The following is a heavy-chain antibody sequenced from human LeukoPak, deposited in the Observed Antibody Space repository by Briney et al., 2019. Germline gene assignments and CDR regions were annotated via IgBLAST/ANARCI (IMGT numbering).Heavy chain of an antibody. CDR1: GFTFSSYS. V-gene: IGHV3-21*01. J-gene: IGHJ4*02. CDR2: ISSSSSYI. CDR3: AAGYSSGWYYFDH. D-gene: IGHD6-19*01. Sequence: PGGSLRLSCAASGFTFSSYSMNWVRQAPGKGLEWVSSISSSSSYIYYADSVKGRFTISRDSAKNSLYLQMNSLRAEDTAVYYCAAGYSSGWYYFDHWGQGTLVTVSS.